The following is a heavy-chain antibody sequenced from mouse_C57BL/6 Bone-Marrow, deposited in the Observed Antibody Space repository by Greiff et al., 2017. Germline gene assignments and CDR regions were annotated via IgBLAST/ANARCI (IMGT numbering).Heavy chain of an antibody. CDR1: GYSFTDYN. J-gene: IGHJ4*01. CDR3: AIHYDGRYYAMDY. CDR2: INPNYGTT. D-gene: IGHD1-1*01. V-gene: IGHV1-39*01. Sequence: EVQLQQSGPELVKPGASVKISCKASGYSFTDYNMNWVKQSHGKSLEWIGVINPNYGTTSYNQKFKGKATLTVDQSSSTAYMQLNSLTSEDSAVDYCAIHYDGRYYAMDYWGQGTSVTVSS.